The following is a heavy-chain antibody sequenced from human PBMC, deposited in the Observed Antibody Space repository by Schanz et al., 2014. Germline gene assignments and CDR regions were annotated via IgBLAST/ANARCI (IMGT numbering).Heavy chain of an antibody. CDR1: GFAFSSFA. V-gene: IGHV3-23*01. CDR3: AASSGWHPSTDY. J-gene: IGHJ4*02. Sequence: EVQLMESGGGLVKPGGSLRLSCVASGFAFSSFAMTWVRQAPGRGLEWVSLISDSGDTAYYADSVKGRFTISRDNSKNTLYLQMNSLRPEDTAVYYCAASSGWHPSTDYWGQGTLVTVSS. D-gene: IGHD6-19*01. CDR2: ISDSGDTA.